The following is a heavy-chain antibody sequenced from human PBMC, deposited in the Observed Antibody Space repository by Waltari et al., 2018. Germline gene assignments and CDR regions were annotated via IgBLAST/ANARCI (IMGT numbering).Heavy chain of an antibody. Sequence: EVQLVESGGGLVQPGGSLRLSCAASGFTFSSYRMNWVRQAPGKGLEGVSYISSSSSTIYYADSVKGRFTISRDNAKNSLYLQMNSLRAEDTAVYYCAKEGYCSGGSCYPPGYYGMDVWGQGTTVTVSS. D-gene: IGHD2-15*01. CDR1: GFTFSSYR. CDR3: AKEGYCSGGSCYPPGYYGMDV. V-gene: IGHV3-48*01. CDR2: ISSSSSTI. J-gene: IGHJ6*02.